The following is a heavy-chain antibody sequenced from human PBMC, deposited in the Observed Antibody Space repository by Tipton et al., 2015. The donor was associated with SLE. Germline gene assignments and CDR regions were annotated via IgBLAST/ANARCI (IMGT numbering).Heavy chain of an antibody. J-gene: IGHJ5*02. CDR1: GGSISSYY. CDR3: ARRSYDFWSGYNNWFDP. D-gene: IGHD3-3*01. Sequence: LRLSCTVSGGSISSYYWSWIRQPPGKGLEWIGYIYTSGSTNYNPSLKSRVTISVDTSKNQFSLKLSSVTAADTAVYYCARRSYDFWSGYNNWFDPWGQGTLVTVSS. CDR2: IYTSGST. V-gene: IGHV4-4*09.